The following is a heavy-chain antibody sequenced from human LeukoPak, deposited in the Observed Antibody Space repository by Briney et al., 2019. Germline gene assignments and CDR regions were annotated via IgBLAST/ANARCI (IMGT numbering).Heavy chain of an antibody. J-gene: IGHJ5*02. CDR2: FSGTSTN. V-gene: IGHV3-23*01. D-gene: IGHD6-6*01. CDR1: GFTFSSYA. CDR3: AKDSHGYSSSP. Sequence: GGSLRLSCAASGFTFSSYAMSWVRQAPGKGLEWVSTFSGTSTNSYADAVKGRVTISRDNSKDTLYLQMNSLRAEDTAVYYCAKDSHGYSSSPWGQGTLVTVSS.